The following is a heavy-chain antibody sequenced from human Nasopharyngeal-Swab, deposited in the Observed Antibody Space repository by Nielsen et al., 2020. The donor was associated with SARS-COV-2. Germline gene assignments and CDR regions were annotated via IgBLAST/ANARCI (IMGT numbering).Heavy chain of an antibody. CDR2: MTPKTGYT. V-gene: IGHV1-8*01. CDR1: GFTFTTYD. J-gene: IGHJ4*02. Sequence: ASVKVSCKASGFTFTTYDINWARQASGQGPEWMGWMTPKTGYTGYAQKFQGRVTMTWNTSISTAYMDLSSLTSEDTAVYYCARGGPVAFDYWGQGSLVIVSS. D-gene: IGHD6-19*01. CDR3: ARGGPVAFDY.